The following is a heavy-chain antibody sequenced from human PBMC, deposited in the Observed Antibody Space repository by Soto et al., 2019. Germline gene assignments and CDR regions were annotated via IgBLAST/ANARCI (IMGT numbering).Heavy chain of an antibody. Sequence: EVQLVESGGGSVQPGGSLRLSCAASGFTVSSNYMSWFRQAPGRGLEWVSSIYSIGSADYADSVKGRFTISRDNSKNTMFLQTNSLRAEDTAVHYCAAGDYASGSRDYWGQGTLVTVSS. V-gene: IGHV3-66*01. CDR1: GFTVSSNY. D-gene: IGHD3-10*01. CDR2: IYSIGSA. J-gene: IGHJ4*02. CDR3: AAGDYASGSRDY.